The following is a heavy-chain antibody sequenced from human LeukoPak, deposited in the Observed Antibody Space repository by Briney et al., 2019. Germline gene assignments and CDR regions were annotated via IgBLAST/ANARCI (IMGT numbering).Heavy chain of an antibody. CDR1: GFTFSSYS. V-gene: IGHV3-21*04. Sequence: PGGSLRLSCAASGFTFSSYSMNWVRQAPGKGLEWVSSISSSSSYIYYADSVKGRFTISRDNSKNTLYLQMNSLRAEDTAVYYCAKSLWFGELSLFDYWGQGTLVTVSS. CDR3: AKSLWFGELSLFDY. D-gene: IGHD3-10*01. J-gene: IGHJ4*02. CDR2: ISSSSSYI.